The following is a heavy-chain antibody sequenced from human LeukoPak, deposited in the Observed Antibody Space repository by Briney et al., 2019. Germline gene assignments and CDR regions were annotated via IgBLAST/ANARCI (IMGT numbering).Heavy chain of an antibody. J-gene: IGHJ6*02. D-gene: IGHD2-2*01. CDR3: ARQESGFCSSTSCHHYYYYYGMDV. CDR2: IYPGDSDT. Sequence: GESLQISCKGSGYSFTSYWIGWVRQMPGKGLEWMGIIYPGDSDTRYSPSFQGQVTISADKSISTAYLQWSSLKASDTAMYYCARQESGFCSSTSCHHYYYYYGMDVWGQGTTVTVSS. V-gene: IGHV5-51*01. CDR1: GYSFTSYW.